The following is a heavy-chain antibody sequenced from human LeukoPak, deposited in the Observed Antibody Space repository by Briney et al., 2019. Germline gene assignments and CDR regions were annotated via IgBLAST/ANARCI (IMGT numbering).Heavy chain of an antibody. Sequence: GGSLRLSCAASGFTFSSYAMHWVRQAPGKGLEWVAVISYDGSNKYYADSVKGRFTISRDNSKNTLYLHMNSLRAEDTAVYYCSRDGDAANIVVVPAANDAFDSWGQGTMVTVSS. D-gene: IGHD2-2*01. CDR2: ISYDGSNK. V-gene: IGHV3-30-3*01. CDR3: SRDGDAANIVVVPAANDAFDS. J-gene: IGHJ3*02. CDR1: GFTFSSYA.